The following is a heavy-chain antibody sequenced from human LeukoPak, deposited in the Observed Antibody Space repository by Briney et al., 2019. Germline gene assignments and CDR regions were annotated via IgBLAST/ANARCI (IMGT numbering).Heavy chain of an antibody. D-gene: IGHD3/OR15-3a*01. CDR1: GGSFSGYY. V-gene: IGHV4-34*01. CDR2: INHSGST. J-gene: IGHJ4*02. CDR3: ARVWDWNLYYFDY. Sequence: SETLSLTCAVYGGSFSGYYWSWIRQPPGKGLEWIGEINHSGSTNYNPSLKSRVTISVDTSKNQFSLKLSSVTAADTAVYYCARVWDWNLYYFDYWGQGTLVTVSP.